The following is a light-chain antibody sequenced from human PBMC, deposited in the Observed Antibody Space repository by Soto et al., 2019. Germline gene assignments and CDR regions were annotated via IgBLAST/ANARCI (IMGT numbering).Light chain of an antibody. CDR1: SSDVGGYNY. CDR2: EVS. J-gene: IGLJ1*01. Sequence: QSALTQPASVSGSPGQSITISCTGTSSDVGGYNYVSWYQQHPGKAPKLMIYEVSNRPSGVSNRFSGSKSDNTASLIISGLQAEDEADYYCSSYTSSSTYVFGTGTKLTVL. CDR3: SSYTSSSTYV. V-gene: IGLV2-14*01.